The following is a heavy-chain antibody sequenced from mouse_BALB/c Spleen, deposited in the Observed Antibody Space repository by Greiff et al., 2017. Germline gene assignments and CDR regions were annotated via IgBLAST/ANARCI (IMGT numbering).Heavy chain of an antibody. D-gene: IGHD1-2*01. J-gene: IGHJ3*01. CDR3: ASLYYGLREGFAY. CDR1: GYTFSSYW. CDR2: ILPGSGST. V-gene: IGHV1-9*01. Sequence: VKVVESGAELMKPGASVKISCKATGYTFSSYWIEWVKQRPGHGLEWIGEILPGSGSTNYNEKFKGKATFTADTSSNTAYMQLSSLTSEDSAVYYCASLYYGLREGFAYWGQGTLVTVSA.